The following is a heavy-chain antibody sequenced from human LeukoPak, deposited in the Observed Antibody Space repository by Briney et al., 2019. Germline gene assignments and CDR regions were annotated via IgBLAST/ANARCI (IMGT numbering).Heavy chain of an antibody. D-gene: IGHD2-2*01. J-gene: IGHJ3*02. V-gene: IGHV4-4*02. CDR1: GGSISSSNW. Sequence: SETLSLTCAVSGGSISSSNWWSWVRQPPGKGLEWIGEIYHSGSTNYNPSLKSRVTISVDTSKNQFSLKLSSVTAADTAVYYCARGGYCSSTSCYGNAFDIWGQGTMVTVSS. CDR3: ARGGYCSSTSCYGNAFDI. CDR2: IYHSGST.